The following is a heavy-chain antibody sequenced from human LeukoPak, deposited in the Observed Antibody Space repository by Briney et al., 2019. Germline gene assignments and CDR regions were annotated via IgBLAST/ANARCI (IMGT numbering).Heavy chain of an antibody. CDR1: GGSFSGYY. V-gene: IGHV4-34*01. CDR2: INHSGST. D-gene: IGHD3-22*01. Sequence: SETLSLTCAVYGGSFSGYYWSWIRQPPGKGLEWIGKINHSGSTNYNPSLKSRVTISVDTPKNQFSLKLSSVTAADTAVYYCARGKGRRVVAFDYWGQGTLVTVSS. J-gene: IGHJ4*02. CDR3: ARGKGRRVVAFDY.